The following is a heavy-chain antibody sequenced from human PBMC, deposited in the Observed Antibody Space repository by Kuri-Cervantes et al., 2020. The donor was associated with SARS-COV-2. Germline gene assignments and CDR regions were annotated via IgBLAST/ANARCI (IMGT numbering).Heavy chain of an antibody. J-gene: IGHJ6*03. CDR1: GGSISSQY. D-gene: IGHD1-7*01. CDR3: ARGELRRGGYYYMDV. Sequence: SETLSLTCTVSGGSISSQYWSWIRQPPGKGLEWIGYIYYSGSTNYNPSLKSRVTISVDTSKNQFSLKLSSVTAADTAVYYCARGELRRGGYYYMDVWGKGTTVTVSS. V-gene: IGHV4-59*08. CDR2: IYYSGST.